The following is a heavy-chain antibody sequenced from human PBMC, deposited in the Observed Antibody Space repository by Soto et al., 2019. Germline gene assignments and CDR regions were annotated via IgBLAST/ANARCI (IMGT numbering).Heavy chain of an antibody. CDR3: VREGYSGSYTAF. CDR1: VSTFSNYD. Sequence: QVQLVQSGGGVVQPGRSLSLSCEASVSTFSNYDMDWVRQAPGKGLEWVAIISFDGSKTYYADSEKGRFTVSRDNSKNTLFLQMNSLRPDDTATYYCVREGYSGSYTAFWGQGSLVTVSS. V-gene: IGHV3-30*03. D-gene: IGHD1-26*01. CDR2: ISFDGSKT. J-gene: IGHJ4*02.